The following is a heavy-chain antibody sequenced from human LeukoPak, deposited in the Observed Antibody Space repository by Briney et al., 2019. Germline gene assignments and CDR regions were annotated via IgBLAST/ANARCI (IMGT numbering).Heavy chain of an antibody. J-gene: IGHJ4*02. CDR3: AKPVTATKWQFDY. CDR1: GFTFSSYA. V-gene: IGHV3-23*01. Sequence: SGGSLRLSCAASGFTFSSYAMSWVRQAPGKGLEWVSSISANGDSTYYADSVKGRLTISRDNSKNTLSLQVNSLRAEDTAVYYCAKPVTATKWQFDYWGQGTLVTVSS. D-gene: IGHD2-21*02. CDR2: ISANGDST.